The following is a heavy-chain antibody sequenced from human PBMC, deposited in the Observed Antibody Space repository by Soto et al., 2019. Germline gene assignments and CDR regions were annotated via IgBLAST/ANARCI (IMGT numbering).Heavy chain of an antibody. J-gene: IGHJ4*02. CDR1: GGSFSGYY. D-gene: IGHD2-2*02. CDR3: ARSRYCSSTSCYTGVFDY. CDR2: INHSGST. V-gene: IGHV4-34*01. Sequence: SETLSLTCAVYGGSFSGYYWSWIRQPPGKGLEWIGEINHSGSTNYNPSLKSRVPISVDTSKNQFSLKLSSGTAADTAVYYCARSRYCSSTSCYTGVFDYWGQGTLVTVSS.